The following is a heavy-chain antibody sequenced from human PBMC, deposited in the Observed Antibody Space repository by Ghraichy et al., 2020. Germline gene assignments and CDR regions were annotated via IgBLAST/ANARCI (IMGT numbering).Heavy chain of an antibody. J-gene: IGHJ6*03. V-gene: IGHV6-1*01. CDR1: GDSVSSNSAA. Sequence: SQTLSLTCAISGDSVSSNSAAWNWIRQSPSRGLEWLGRTYYRSKWYNDYAVSVKSRITINPDTSKNQFSLQLNSVTPEDTAVYYCARELELVHHYYYYYYMDVWGKGTTVTVSS. D-gene: IGHD1-7*01. CDR3: ARELELVHHYYYYYYMDV. CDR2: TYYRSKWYN.